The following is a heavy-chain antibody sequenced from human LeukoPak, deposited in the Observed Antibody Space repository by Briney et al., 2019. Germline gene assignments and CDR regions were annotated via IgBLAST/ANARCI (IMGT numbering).Heavy chain of an antibody. D-gene: IGHD3-22*01. Sequence: GGSLRLSCAASGFTFSSYAMSWVRQAPGKGLEWVSAISGSGGSTYYADSVKGRFTISRDNSKNTLYLQMNSLRAEDTAVYYCARHDSSGYYLFDYWGQGTLVTVSS. CDR1: GFTFSSYA. V-gene: IGHV3-23*01. CDR2: ISGSGGST. CDR3: ARHDSSGYYLFDY. J-gene: IGHJ4*02.